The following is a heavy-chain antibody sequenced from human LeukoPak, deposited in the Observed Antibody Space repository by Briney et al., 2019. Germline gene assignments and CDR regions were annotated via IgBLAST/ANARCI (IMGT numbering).Heavy chain of an antibody. CDR3: ARDMAGGGWFDP. Sequence: SETLSLTCAVSGGSLSSGGYSWSWIRQPPGKGLEWIGYIYHSGSTYYNPSLKSRVTISVDRSKNQFSLKLSSVTAADTAVYYCARDMAGGGWFDPWGQGTLVTVSS. CDR1: GGSLSSGGYS. D-gene: IGHD3-10*01. V-gene: IGHV4-30-2*01. J-gene: IGHJ5*02. CDR2: IYHSGST.